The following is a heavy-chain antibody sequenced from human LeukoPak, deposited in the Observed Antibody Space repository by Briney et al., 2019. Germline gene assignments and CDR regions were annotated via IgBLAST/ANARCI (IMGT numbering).Heavy chain of an antibody. CDR3: ARDLSGSSDY. D-gene: IGHD1-26*01. CDR1: GFTFSSYG. J-gene: IGHJ4*02. Sequence: GGSLRLSCAASGFTFSSYGMTWVRQAPGKGLEWVSVIYSGGSTYYADSVKGRFTISRDNSKNTLYLQMNSLRAEDTAVYYCARDLSGSSDYWGQGTLVTVSS. V-gene: IGHV3-66*01. CDR2: IYSGGST.